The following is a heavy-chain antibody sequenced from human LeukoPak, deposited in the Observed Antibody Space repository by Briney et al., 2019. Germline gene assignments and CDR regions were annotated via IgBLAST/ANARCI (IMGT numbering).Heavy chain of an antibody. CDR1: GGSFSGYY. CDR3: ASASSGQEGFDY. CDR2: INHSRST. Sequence: SETLSLTCAVYGGSFSGYYWSWIRQPPGKGLEWIGEINHSRSTNYNPSLKSRVTISVDTSKNQFSLKLSSVTAADTAVYYCASASSGQEGFDYWGQGTLVTVSS. V-gene: IGHV4-34*01. J-gene: IGHJ4*02.